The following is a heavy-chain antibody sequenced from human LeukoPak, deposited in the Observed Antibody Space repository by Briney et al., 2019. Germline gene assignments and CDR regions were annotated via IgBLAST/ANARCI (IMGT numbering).Heavy chain of an antibody. CDR2: IIPILGIA. Sequence: SVKVSCKASGGTFSSYAISWVRPAPGQGLAWVGRIIPILGIANYAQKFQGRVTITADKSTSTAYMELSSLRSEDTAVYYCASRDCSSTSCYTGGDYYYYGMDVWGQGTTVTVSS. D-gene: IGHD2-2*02. V-gene: IGHV1-69*04. CDR1: GGTFSSYA. J-gene: IGHJ6*02. CDR3: ASRDCSSTSCYTGGDYYYYGMDV.